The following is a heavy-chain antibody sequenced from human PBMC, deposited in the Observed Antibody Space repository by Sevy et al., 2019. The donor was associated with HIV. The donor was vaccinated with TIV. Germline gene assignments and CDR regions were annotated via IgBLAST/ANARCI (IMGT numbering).Heavy chain of an antibody. CDR3: AKDRRYGDIGLFDY. Sequence: GSLRLSCAASGFTFSSYAMSWVRQAPGKGLEWVSVISGSGGNTYYADSVKGRFTISRDNSKNRLYLQMNSLRAEDTAVYYYAKDRRYGDIGLFDYWGQGTLVTVSS. J-gene: IGHJ4*02. D-gene: IGHD4-17*01. CDR2: ISGSGGNT. CDR1: GFTFSSYA. V-gene: IGHV3-23*01.